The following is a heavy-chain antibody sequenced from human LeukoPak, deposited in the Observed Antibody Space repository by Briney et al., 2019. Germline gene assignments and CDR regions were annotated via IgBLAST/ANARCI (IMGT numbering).Heavy chain of an antibody. V-gene: IGHV3-7*01. J-gene: IGHJ4*02. D-gene: IGHD7-27*01. CDR3: ARKDWGLGFDY. Sequence: GGFLRLSCAASGFTFSSYWMSWVRQAPGKGLEWVANIKQDGSEEYYVDSVKGRFTISRDNAKNSLYLQMHSLRAEDTAVYYCARKDWGLGFDYWGQGTLVTVSS. CDR1: GFTFSSYW. CDR2: IKQDGSEE.